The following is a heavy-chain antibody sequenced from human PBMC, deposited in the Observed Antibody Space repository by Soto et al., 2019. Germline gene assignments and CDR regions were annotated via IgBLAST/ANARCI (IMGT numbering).Heavy chain of an antibody. CDR2: IYYSGST. D-gene: IGHD2-2*01. Sequence: QLQLQESGPGLVKPSETLSLTCTVSGGSISSSSYYWGWIRQPPGKGLEWIGSIYYSGSTYYNPSLKSRVTISVDTSKNQFSLKLSSVTAADTAVYYCATVVPAAINYYYYYMDVWGKGTTVTVSS. CDR3: ATVVPAAINYYYYYMDV. J-gene: IGHJ6*03. CDR1: GGSISSSSYY. V-gene: IGHV4-39*01.